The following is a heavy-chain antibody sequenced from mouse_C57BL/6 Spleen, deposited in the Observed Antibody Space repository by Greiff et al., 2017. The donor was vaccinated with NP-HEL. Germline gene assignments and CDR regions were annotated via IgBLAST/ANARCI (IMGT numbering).Heavy chain of an antibody. V-gene: IGHV1-81*01. J-gene: IGHJ2*01. CDR3: ARRVIYYDYDGDY. CDR2: IYPRSGNT. CDR1: GYTFTSYG. D-gene: IGHD2-4*01. Sequence: VQGVESGAELARPGASVKLSCKASGYTFTSYGISWVKQRTGQGLEWIGEIYPRSGNTYYNEKFKGKATLTADKSSSTAYMELRSLTSEDSAVYFCARRVIYYDYDGDYWGQGTTLTVSS.